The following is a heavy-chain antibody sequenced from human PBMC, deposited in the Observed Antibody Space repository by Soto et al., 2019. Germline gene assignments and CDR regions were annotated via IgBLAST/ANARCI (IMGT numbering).Heavy chain of an antibody. V-gene: IGHV1-8*01. D-gene: IGHD2-2*01. J-gene: IGHJ4*02. CDR1: GYTFTSYD. Sequence: ASVKVSCKASGYTFTSYDINWVRQATGQGLEWMGWMNPNSGNTGYAQKFQGRVTMTRNTSISTAYMGLSSLRSEDTAVYYCARVIVVVPAAIREYYFDYWGQGTLVTVSS. CDR2: MNPNSGNT. CDR3: ARVIVVVPAAIREYYFDY.